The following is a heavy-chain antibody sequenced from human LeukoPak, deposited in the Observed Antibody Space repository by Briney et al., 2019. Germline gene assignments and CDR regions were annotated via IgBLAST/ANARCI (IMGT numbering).Heavy chain of an antibody. J-gene: IGHJ4*02. Sequence: SETLSLTCTVSGGSISSGDYYWSWIRQPPGKGLEWIGYIYYSGSTYYNPSLKSRVTISVDTSKNQFSLKLSSVTAADTAVYYCARGPNYYDSSGYYFDYWGQGTLVTVSS. CDR3: ARGPNYYDSSGYYFDY. D-gene: IGHD3-22*01. CDR1: GGSISSGDYY. CDR2: IYYSGST. V-gene: IGHV4-30-4*01.